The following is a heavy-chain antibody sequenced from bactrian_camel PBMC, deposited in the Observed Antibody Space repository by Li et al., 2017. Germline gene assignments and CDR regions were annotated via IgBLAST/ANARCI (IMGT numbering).Heavy chain of an antibody. CDR1: GDTFSTYS. CDR2: IDRRDGSS. Sequence: VQLVESGGGSVQPGGSLRLSCVGSGDTFSTYSMGWVRQVPGKEREGVAAIDRRDGSSSYADSVKGRFTISKDKNALYLQMNSLKPEDTAMYFCAAGATLPCSVDGDNWQRRYAYWGQGTQVTVS. D-gene: IGHD8*01. V-gene: IGHV3S42*01. CDR3: AAGATLPCSVDGDNWQRRYAY. J-gene: IGHJ4*01.